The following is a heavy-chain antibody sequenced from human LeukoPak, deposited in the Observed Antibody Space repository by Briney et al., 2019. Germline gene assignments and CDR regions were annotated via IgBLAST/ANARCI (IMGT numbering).Heavy chain of an antibody. Sequence: GGSLRLSCAASGFTFSSYAMSWVRQAPGKGLEWVSVITGSGVSTYYADSVKGRFTISRDNSKNTLYLQMNSLRAEDTAVYYCAKDPVLRFLEWSSPSNWFDPWGQGTLVTVSS. V-gene: IGHV3-23*01. CDR3: AKDPVLRFLEWSSPSNWFDP. CDR2: ITGSGVST. J-gene: IGHJ5*02. CDR1: GFTFSSYA. D-gene: IGHD3-3*01.